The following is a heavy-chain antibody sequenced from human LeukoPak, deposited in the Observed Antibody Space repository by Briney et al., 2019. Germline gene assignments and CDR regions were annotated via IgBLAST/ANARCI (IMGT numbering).Heavy chain of an antibody. V-gene: IGHV1-18*01. CDR1: GYTFSSYG. J-gene: IGHJ3*02. CDR2: ISAYNGNT. CDR3: ARPSIAAAGGAFDI. D-gene: IGHD6-13*01. Sequence: ASVKVSCKASGYTFSSYGISWVRQAPGQGLEWMGWISAYNGNTNYAQKLQGRVTMTTDTSTSTAYMELRSLRSDDTAVYYCARPSIAAAGGAFDIWGQGTMVTVSS.